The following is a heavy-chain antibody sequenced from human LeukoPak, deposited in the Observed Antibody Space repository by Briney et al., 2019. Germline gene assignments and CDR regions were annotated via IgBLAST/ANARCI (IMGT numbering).Heavy chain of an antibody. J-gene: IGHJ4*02. CDR1: GGSISSGSYY. CDR2: IYTSGST. D-gene: IGHD6-13*01. CDR3: ARHDTAAGIDY. Sequence: SQTLSLTCTVSGGSISSGSYYWSWIRQPAGKGLEWIGRIYTSGSTNYNPSLKSRVTISVDTSKNQFSLKLSSVTAADTAVYYCARHDTAAGIDYWGQGTLVTVSS. V-gene: IGHV4-61*02.